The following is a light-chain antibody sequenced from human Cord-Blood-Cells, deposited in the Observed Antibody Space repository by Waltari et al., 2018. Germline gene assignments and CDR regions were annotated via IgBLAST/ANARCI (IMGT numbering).Light chain of an antibody. CDR2: WAS. V-gene: IGKV4-1*01. CDR3: QQYYSTPYT. Sequence: DIVMTQSPDSLAVSLGERATINCKSSQSVLYSSNTKNYLAWYPQKPGQPPKLLMYWASTREAAVPDRFSGSGSGTDFTLTISSLQAEDVAVYYCQQYYSTPYTFGQGTKLEIK. J-gene: IGKJ2*01. CDR1: QSVLYSSNTKNY.